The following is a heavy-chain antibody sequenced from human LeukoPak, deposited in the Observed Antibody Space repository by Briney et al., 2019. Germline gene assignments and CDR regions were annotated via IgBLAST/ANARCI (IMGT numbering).Heavy chain of an antibody. V-gene: IGHV3-64*04. Sequence: TGGSLRLSCSASGFTFSKYAMHWVRQAPGKGLEFVSGINDDWGTTDYADSVKGRFAISRGMDESTLFLQMNSLRAEDTALYYCVRDLYYWAAMDVWGQGTTVTVS. CDR1: GFTFSKYA. CDR3: VRDLYYWAAMDV. CDR2: INDDWGTT. D-gene: IGHD3-10*01. J-gene: IGHJ6*02.